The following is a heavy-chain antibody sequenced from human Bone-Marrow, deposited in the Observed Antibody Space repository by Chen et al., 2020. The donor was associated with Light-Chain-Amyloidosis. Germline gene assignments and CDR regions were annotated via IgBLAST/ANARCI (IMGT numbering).Heavy chain of an antibody. CDR1: GYTFPNYW. V-gene: IGHV5-51*01. Sequence: EVQLEQTGPEVKKPGESLKISCKGSGYTFPNYWIGWVRQMPGKGLEWMGVIYPDDSDARYSRSFEGQGNISDDKSITTAYLQGRSLKASDTAMYYCARRRDGYNFDYWGQGTLVTVSS. CDR2: IYPDDSDA. J-gene: IGHJ4*02. CDR3: ARRRDGYNFDY. D-gene: IGHD5-12*01.